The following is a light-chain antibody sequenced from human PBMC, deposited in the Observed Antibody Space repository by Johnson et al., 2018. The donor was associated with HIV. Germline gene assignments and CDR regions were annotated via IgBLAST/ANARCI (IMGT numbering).Light chain of an antibody. Sequence: QPPSVSAAPGQKVTISCSGSNSNIGTNYVSWYQQLPGTAPKLLIYESTNRPSGIPARFSGSKSGTSATLDIAGLQTGDEADYYCGTWDSSLSAGVFGPVTKVSVL. J-gene: IGLJ1*01. CDR2: EST. CDR1: NSNIGTNY. V-gene: IGLV1-51*02. CDR3: GTWDSSLSAGV.